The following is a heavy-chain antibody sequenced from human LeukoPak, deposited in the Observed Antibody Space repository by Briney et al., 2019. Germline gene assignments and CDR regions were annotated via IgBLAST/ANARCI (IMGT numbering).Heavy chain of an antibody. Sequence: SQTLSLTCTVSGGSINSGAYFWSWIRQHPGKGLEWIGYIYSSGGTYYNPSLKSRVTISVDTSKSHFSLKLSSVTAADTAVYCCARMRNDLLTGYDYYFDYWGQGTLVTVSS. J-gene: IGHJ4*02. CDR2: IYSSGGT. V-gene: IGHV4-31*03. CDR1: GGSINSGAYF. CDR3: ARMRNDLLTGYDYYFDY. D-gene: IGHD3-9*01.